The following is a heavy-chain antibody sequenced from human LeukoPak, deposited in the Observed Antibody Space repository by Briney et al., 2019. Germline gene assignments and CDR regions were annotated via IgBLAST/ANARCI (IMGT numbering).Heavy chain of an antibody. V-gene: IGHV1-69*13. CDR3: ARARSYDILTGQTFDY. D-gene: IGHD3-9*01. J-gene: IGHJ4*02. Sequence: GASVKVSCKASGGTFSSYAISWVRQAPGQGLEWMGGIIPIFGTANYAQKFQGRVTITADESTSTAYMELSSLRSEDTAVYYCARARSYDILTGQTFDYWGQGTLVTVSS. CDR1: GGTFSSYA. CDR2: IIPIFGTA.